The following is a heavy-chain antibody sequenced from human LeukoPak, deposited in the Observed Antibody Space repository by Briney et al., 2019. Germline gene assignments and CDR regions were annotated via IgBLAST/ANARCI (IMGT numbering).Heavy chain of an antibody. CDR1: GGSISSGDYY. V-gene: IGHV4-31*03. D-gene: IGHD4-11*01. CDR3: ARDAIDSNYFDL. J-gene: IGHJ4*02. CDR2: SHHSGSS. Sequence: SETLSLTCTVSGGSISSGDYYWSWIRQQPGKGLDWIGYSHHSGSSYYNPSLNSRVMISVDRSANHLSLKVSSVTAADTAVYYCARDAIDSNYFDLWGQGTLVTVSS.